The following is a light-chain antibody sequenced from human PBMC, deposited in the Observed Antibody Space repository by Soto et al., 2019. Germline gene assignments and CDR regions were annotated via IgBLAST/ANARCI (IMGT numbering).Light chain of an antibody. Sequence: DIVMTQSPDSLAVSLGERATINCKSSQSVLSSSNNKNYLAWYQQKPGQPPKLLIYWASTRESGVPGRFSGSGSGTDFTLTNSSLQAEDVAVYYCQHYYSIPWTFGQGTKVEIK. CDR1: QSVLSSSNNKNY. J-gene: IGKJ1*01. CDR2: WAS. V-gene: IGKV4-1*01. CDR3: QHYYSIPWT.